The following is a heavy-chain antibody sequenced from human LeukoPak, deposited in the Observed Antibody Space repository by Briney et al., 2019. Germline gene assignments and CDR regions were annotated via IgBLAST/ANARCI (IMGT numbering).Heavy chain of an antibody. D-gene: IGHD1-26*01. CDR2: ISYDGSNK. CDR3: AKGRGWEASYYYYYMDV. CDR1: GSTFSSYA. V-gene: IGHV3-30*04. J-gene: IGHJ6*03. Sequence: GGSLRLSCAASGSTFSSYAMHWVRQAPGKGLEWVAVISYDGSNKYYADSVKGRFTISRDNSKNTLYLQMNSLRAEDTAVYYCAKGRGWEASYYYYYMDVWGKGTTVTISS.